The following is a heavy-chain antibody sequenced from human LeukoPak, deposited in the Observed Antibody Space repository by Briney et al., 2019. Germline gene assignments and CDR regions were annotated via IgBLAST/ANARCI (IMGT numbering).Heavy chain of an antibody. CDR3: TKEPNGDYIGAFDP. V-gene: IGHV3-23*01. Sequence: GGSLRLSCAASGFSFSSFAMTWVRQAPGKGLEWVSSITGGHYATYNTDSVKGRFTISRDNAKNTLYLQMNSLRADDTAIYYCTKEPNGDYIGAFDPWGQGTLVTVSS. CDR2: ITGGHYAT. D-gene: IGHD4-17*01. CDR1: GFSFSSFA. J-gene: IGHJ5*02.